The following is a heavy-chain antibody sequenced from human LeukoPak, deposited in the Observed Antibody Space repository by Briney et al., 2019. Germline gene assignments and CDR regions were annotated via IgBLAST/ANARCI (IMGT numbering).Heavy chain of an antibody. J-gene: IGHJ6*03. CDR1: GFNFNSFS. Sequence: GGSLTLSCAASGFNFNSFSMNWVRPAPGKRLEWVSSISSSSSYIYYADSVKGRFNIPRDNAKNSLYLQMNMLRAEDTAVYFCAREHYDNLCGYSDYYMDFWGKGTTVTVSS. D-gene: IGHD3-9*01. CDR3: AREHYDNLCGYSDYYMDF. CDR2: ISSSSSYI. V-gene: IGHV3-21*01.